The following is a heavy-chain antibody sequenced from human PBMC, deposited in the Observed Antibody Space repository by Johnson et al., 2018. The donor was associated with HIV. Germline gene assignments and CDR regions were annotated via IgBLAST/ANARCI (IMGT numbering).Heavy chain of an antibody. V-gene: IGHV3-30-3*01. CDR1: GFTFSSYA. D-gene: IGHD3-10*01. Sequence: QVQLVESGGGVVQPGRSLRLSCAASGFTFSSYAMHWVRQAPGKGLEWVALISYDGSNKCCADSGKGRFTISRDNSKNTLYLQINSLRAEDTAVYYCARVHVRGIIFDAFDIWGQGTMVTVSS. CDR2: ISYDGSNK. CDR3: ARVHVRGIIFDAFDI. J-gene: IGHJ3*02.